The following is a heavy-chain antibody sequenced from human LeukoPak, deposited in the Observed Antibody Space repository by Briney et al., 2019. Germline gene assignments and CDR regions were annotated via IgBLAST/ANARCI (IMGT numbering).Heavy chain of an antibody. CDR1: GYSFTSYW. Sequence: GESLKISCKGSGYSFTSYWIGWVRQMPGNGLEWMGIIYPGDSDTRYSPSFQGQVTISADKSISTAYLQWSSLKASDTAMYYCARAGSWFGESRDAFDIWGQGTMVTVSS. V-gene: IGHV5-51*01. CDR3: ARAGSWFGESRDAFDI. CDR2: IYPGDSDT. D-gene: IGHD3-10*01. J-gene: IGHJ3*02.